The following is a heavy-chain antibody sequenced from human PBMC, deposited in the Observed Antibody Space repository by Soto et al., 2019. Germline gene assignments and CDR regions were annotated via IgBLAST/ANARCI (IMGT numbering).Heavy chain of an antibody. CDR3: ARDSSTTGVAGTRSDY. CDR1: KFTFSSYS. CDR2: ISGSSDYI. J-gene: IGHJ4*02. Sequence: DVQLVESGGGLVKPGGSLRLSCAASKFTFSSYSMNWVRQAPGKGLEWVSSISGSSDYIFYADSVKGRFTISRDNAKNSLYLQMNSLRAEDTAVYYCARDSSTTGVAGTRSDYWGQGTLVTVSS. D-gene: IGHD6-19*01. V-gene: IGHV3-21*01.